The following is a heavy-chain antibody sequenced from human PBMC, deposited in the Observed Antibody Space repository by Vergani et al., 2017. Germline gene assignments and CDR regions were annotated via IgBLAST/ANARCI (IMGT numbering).Heavy chain of an antibody. CDR1: GFTTGDYV. CDR3: TRDHHADAFDI. Sequence: EAQLAESGGGLVQPGQSLRLSCTASGFTTGDYVMSWFRQAPGKGLEWVGLIRSYMFGDGGTREYAASVKGRFTISRDDSRGTVYLQMDRLESADTAVYYCTRDHHADAFDIWGQGTMVTVSS. J-gene: IGHJ3*02. V-gene: IGHV3-49*03. CDR2: IRSYMFGDGGTR. D-gene: IGHD1-14*01.